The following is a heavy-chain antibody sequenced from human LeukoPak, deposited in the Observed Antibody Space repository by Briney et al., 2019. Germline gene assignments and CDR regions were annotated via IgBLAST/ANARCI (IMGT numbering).Heavy chain of an antibody. Sequence: VASVKVSCKASGGTFSSYAISWVRQAPGQGLEWMGGIIPIFGTANYAQKFQGRVTITTDESTSTAYMELSSLRSEDTAVYYCARDRGGSEHTPFDYWGQGTLVTVSS. CDR1: GGTFSSYA. V-gene: IGHV1-69*05. D-gene: IGHD3-16*01. CDR2: IIPIFGTA. J-gene: IGHJ4*02. CDR3: ARDRGGSEHTPFDY.